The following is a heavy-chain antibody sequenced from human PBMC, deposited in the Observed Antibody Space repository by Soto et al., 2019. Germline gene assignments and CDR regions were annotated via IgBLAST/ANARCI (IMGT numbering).Heavy chain of an antibody. CDR2: ISGDYHTETYV. J-gene: IGHJ4*02. CDR3: AASSTYYDFWSGYYGDFDY. V-gene: IGHV3-21*01. Sequence: GGSLRLSCAGSGFTFSTYSMNWVRQAPGKGLEWVSPISGDYHTETYVYSADSVKGRFTISRDNAKNSLYLQINNLRAEDTAVYYCAASSTYYDFWSGYYGDFDYWGQGILVTVSS. D-gene: IGHD3-3*01. CDR1: GFTFSTYS.